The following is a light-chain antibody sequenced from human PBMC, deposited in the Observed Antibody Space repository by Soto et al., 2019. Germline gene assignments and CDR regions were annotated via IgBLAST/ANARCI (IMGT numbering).Light chain of an antibody. CDR1: QGISSY. Sequence: AIRMTQSPSSFAASTGDRVTITCRASQGISSYLAWYQQKPGKAPKLLIYAASTLQSGGPSRFSCSRSGTDFTLTISCRQSEDSATDFCHQYYSYPLTFGPGTKVDIK. CDR2: AAS. CDR3: HQYYSYPLT. V-gene: IGKV1-8*01. J-gene: IGKJ3*01.